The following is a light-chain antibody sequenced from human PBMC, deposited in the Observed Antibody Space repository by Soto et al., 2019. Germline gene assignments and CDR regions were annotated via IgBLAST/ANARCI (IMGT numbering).Light chain of an antibody. CDR3: TSYTARDTLI. Sequence: QSALTQPASVSGSPGQSITISCTGTSSDVGGYGYVSWYQHHPGKAPKLIIYEVNNRPSGVSHRFSGSKSGSTASLTISGLQAEDEADYYCTSYTARDTLIFGGGTKLTVL. V-gene: IGLV2-14*01. CDR2: EVN. CDR1: SSDVGGYGY. J-gene: IGLJ2*01.